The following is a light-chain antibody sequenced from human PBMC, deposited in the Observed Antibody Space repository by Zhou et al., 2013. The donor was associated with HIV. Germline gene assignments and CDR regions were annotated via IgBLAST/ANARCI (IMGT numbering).Light chain of an antibody. CDR1: QSIGNN. J-gene: IGKJ4*01. CDR3: QQRDNWPPT. V-gene: IGKV3-15*01. Sequence: EIVMTQSPATLSVSPGERVTLSCRASQSIGNNLAWYQQKPGQAPRLLISGASTRATGIPVRFSGSGSGTEFTLTISSMQSEDFAVYYCQQRDNWPPTFGGGTKVEIK. CDR2: GAS.